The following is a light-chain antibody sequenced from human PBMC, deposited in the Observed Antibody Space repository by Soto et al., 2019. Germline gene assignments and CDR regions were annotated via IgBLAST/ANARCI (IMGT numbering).Light chain of an antibody. V-gene: IGKV3-20*01. CDR1: ESVSSYY. Sequence: EIVLTQSPGTLSLSAGEGATLSCRASESVSSYYLAWYQQKPGQAPRLLIFGASSRATGIPDRFSGRGSGTDFTLTISRLEPEDFAVYYCQQYGSSPQTFGQGTKGKIK. CDR2: GAS. CDR3: QQYGSSPQT. J-gene: IGKJ1*01.